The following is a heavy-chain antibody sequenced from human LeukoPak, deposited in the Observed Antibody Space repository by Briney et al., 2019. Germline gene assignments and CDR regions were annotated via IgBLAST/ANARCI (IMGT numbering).Heavy chain of an antibody. CDR3: AKEVVVSAAVGTVGFDP. V-gene: IGHV3-23*01. D-gene: IGHD6-13*01. Sequence: PGGSLRLSCAASGFTFSDYYMSWIRQAPGKGLEWVSAISGSGSRTYYADSVKGRFTISRDNSKDTLYLRINSLRAEDTAVYYCAKEVVVSAAVGTVGFDPWGQGTLVIVSS. CDR1: GFTFSDYY. J-gene: IGHJ5*02. CDR2: ISGSGSRT.